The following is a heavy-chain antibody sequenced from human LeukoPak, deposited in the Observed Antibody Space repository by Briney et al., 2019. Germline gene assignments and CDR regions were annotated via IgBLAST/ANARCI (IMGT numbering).Heavy chain of an antibody. D-gene: IGHD6-19*01. J-gene: IGHJ4*02. Sequence: PGGFLRLSCAASGFTFDDYAMHWVRQAPGKGLEWVSGISWNSGSIGYADSVKGRFTISRDNAKNSLYLQMNSLRAEDTALYYCAKDISGIAVAGPIDYWGQGTLVTVSS. V-gene: IGHV3-9*01. CDR3: AKDISGIAVAGPIDY. CDR2: ISWNSGSI. CDR1: GFTFDDYA.